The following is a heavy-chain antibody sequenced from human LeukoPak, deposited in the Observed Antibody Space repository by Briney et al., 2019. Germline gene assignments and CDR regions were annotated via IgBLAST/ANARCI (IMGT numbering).Heavy chain of an antibody. CDR1: GFTFTSSA. CDR2: IVVGSGNT. J-gene: IGHJ4*02. CDR3: VGGGPDSGWYSSYFDY. V-gene: IGHV1-58*01. D-gene: IGHD6-19*01. Sequence: SVKVSCKASGFTFTSSAVQWVRQARGQRLEWIGWIVVGSGNTNYAQKFQERVTITMDMSTSTAYMEMSSLRSEDTAVYYCVGGGPDSGWYSSYFDYWGQGTLVTVSS.